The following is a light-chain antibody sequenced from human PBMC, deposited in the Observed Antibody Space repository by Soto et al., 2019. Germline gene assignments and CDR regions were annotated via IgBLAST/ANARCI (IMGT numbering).Light chain of an antibody. V-gene: IGLV1-40*01. CDR2: GTS. Sequence: QPVLTQPPSVSGAPGQGVTISCTGSSSNIGAGYDVHWYQQVPGTAPKLLIFGTSNRPSGVPDRFSGSKSGTSASLAITGLQAEDEADYYCQSYDSRLSGSEVFGGGTKVTVL. CDR1: SSNIGAGYD. CDR3: QSYDSRLSGSEV. J-gene: IGLJ3*02.